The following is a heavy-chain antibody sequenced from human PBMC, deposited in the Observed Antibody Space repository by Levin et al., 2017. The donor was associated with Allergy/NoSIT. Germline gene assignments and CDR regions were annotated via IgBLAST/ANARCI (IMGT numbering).Heavy chain of an antibody. CDR2: IYYSGST. D-gene: IGHD5-18*01. CDR3: AGPTREPKGRAYRSQLGLYYFDY. V-gene: IGHV4-39*07. J-gene: IGHJ4*02. Sequence: SETLSLTCTVSGGSISSSSYYWGWIRQPPGTGLEWIGSIYYSGSTYYNPSLKSRVTISVDTSKNQFSLKLSSVTAADTAVYYCAGPTREPKGRAYRSQLGLYYFDYWGQGTLVTVSS. CDR1: GGSISSSSYY.